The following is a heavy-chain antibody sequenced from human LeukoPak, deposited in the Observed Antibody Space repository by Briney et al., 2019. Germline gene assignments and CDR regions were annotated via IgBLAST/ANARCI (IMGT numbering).Heavy chain of an antibody. CDR2: IIPIFGTA. J-gene: IGHJ4*02. V-gene: IGHV1-69*05. CDR3: ARGKPNSGGMGDY. CDR1: GGTFSSYA. Sequence: GASVKVSRKASGGTFSSYAISWVRQAPGQGLEWMGGIIPIFGTANYAQKFQGRVTITTDESTSTADMELSSLRSEDTAVYYCARGKPNSGGMGDYWGQGTLVTVSS. D-gene: IGHD3-10*01.